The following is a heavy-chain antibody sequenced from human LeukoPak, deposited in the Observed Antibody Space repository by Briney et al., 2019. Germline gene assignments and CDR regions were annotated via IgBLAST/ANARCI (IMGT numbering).Heavy chain of an antibody. CDR1: GYSFTNYW. CDR3: ARSWVAGYGTVLDY. CDR2: IYPGDSDT. V-gene: IGHV5-51*01. Sequence: GESLKISCKGSGYSFTNYWIGWVRQMPGKGLEWMGIIYPGDSDTGYSPSLQGQLTISADKSISTAYLQWSSLKASDTAMYYCARSWVAGYGTVLDYWGQGTLVTVSS. D-gene: IGHD6-19*01. J-gene: IGHJ4*01.